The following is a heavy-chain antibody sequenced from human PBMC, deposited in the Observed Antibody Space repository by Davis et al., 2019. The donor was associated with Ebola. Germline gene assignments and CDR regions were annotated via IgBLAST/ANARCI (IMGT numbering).Heavy chain of an antibody. CDR3: AKDNRNIWSEV. CDR1: GFTFDDYT. V-gene: IGHV3-43*01. Sequence: GGLRLSCAASGFTFDDYTMHWVRQPPGKGLEWVSLTDWDGGSTYYADSVKGRFTISRDNSKNTLYLQMNGLRVEDTAIYYCAKDNRNIWSEVWGQGTMVTVSS. D-gene: IGHD2-8*02. CDR2: TDWDGGST. J-gene: IGHJ3*01.